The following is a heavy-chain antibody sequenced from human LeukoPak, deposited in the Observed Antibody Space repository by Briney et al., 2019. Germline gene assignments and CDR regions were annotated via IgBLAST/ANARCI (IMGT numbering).Heavy chain of an antibody. D-gene: IGHD3-16*02. CDR1: GGSFSGYY. V-gene: IGHV4-34*01. J-gene: IGHJ4*02. CDR2: INHSGST. CDR3: ARGRRESYRTPPFDY. Sequence: PSETLSLTCAVYGGSFSGYYWSWIHQPPGKGLEWIGEINHSGSTNYNPSLKSRVTISVDTSKNQFFLKLSSVTAADTAVYYCARGRRESYRTPPFDYWGQGTLVTVSS.